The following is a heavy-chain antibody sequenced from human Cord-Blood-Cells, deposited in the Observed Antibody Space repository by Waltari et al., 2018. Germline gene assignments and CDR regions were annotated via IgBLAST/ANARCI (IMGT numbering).Heavy chain of an antibody. CDR1: GGSIRRGGYS. CDR3: ARGRDYLPN. CDR2: IHHSGST. D-gene: IGHD4-17*01. Sequence: QLQLQESGSGLVKPSQTLSLTCAVSGGSIRRGGYSWSWIRQPPGKGLEWIGYIHHSGSTYYNPSLKSRVTISVDRSKNQFSLKLSSVTAADTAVYYCARGRDYLPNWGQGTLVTVSS. V-gene: IGHV4-30-2*01. J-gene: IGHJ4*02.